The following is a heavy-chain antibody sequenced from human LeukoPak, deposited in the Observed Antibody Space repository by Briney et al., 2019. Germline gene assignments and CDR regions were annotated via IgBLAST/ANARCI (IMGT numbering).Heavy chain of an antibody. V-gene: IGHV1-69*13. CDR3: ARGPSAYCSGGSCYSGSAWFDP. Sequence: SVKVSCKASGGTFSGYAISWVRQAPGQGLEWMGGIIPIFGTANYAQKFQGRVTITADESTSTAYMELSSLRSEDTAVYYCARGPSAYCSGGSCYSGSAWFDPWGQGTLVTVSS. CDR2: IIPIFGTA. CDR1: GGTFSGYA. D-gene: IGHD2-15*01. J-gene: IGHJ5*02.